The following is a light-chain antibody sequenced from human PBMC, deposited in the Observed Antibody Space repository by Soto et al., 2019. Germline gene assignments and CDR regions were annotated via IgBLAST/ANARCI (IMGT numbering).Light chain of an antibody. V-gene: IGKV3-20*01. CDR1: QSISSSY. J-gene: IGKJ4*01. CDR3: QQFSSSPLT. Sequence: EIVLTQSPGTLSLSPGERATLSCRASQSISSSYLAWYQQKHGQPPRLLLYRTFSRATGIPDRYSGSGSGTDFTLTISILEPEYFAVYFRQQFSSSPLTFGGGTKVEI. CDR2: RTF.